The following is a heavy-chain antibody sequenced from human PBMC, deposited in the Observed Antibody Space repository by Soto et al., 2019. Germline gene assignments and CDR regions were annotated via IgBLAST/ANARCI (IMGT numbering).Heavy chain of an antibody. CDR1: GFTFSSYG. D-gene: IGHD6-6*01. Sequence: HPGGSLRLSCAASGFTFSSYGMHWVRQAPGKGLGWVAVIWYDGSNKYYADSVKGRFTISRDNSMDTLYLQMNSLRAEDMAVYYCAKGGDGAARLSYWVDYWGQGTLVTVSS. J-gene: IGHJ4*02. CDR2: IWYDGSNK. CDR3: AKGGDGAARLSYWVDY. V-gene: IGHV3-33*06.